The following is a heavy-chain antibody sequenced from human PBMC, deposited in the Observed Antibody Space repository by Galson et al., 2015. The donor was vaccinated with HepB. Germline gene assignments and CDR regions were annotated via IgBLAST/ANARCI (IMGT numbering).Heavy chain of an antibody. D-gene: IGHD3-3*01. J-gene: IGHJ4*02. CDR2: INEDGSEK. Sequence: SLRLSCATSGITFNLYWMSWVRQAPGKGLEWVANINEDGSEKYYVDSVKGRFTISRDNAKKSVYLQMNSLRAEDTAVYYCARDLRFLEWSENYFDYWGQGTLVTVSS. CDR3: ARDLRFLEWSENYFDY. CDR1: GITFNLYW. V-gene: IGHV3-7*03.